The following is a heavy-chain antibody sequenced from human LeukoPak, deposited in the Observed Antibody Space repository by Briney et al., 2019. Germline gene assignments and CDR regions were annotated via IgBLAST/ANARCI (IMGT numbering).Heavy chain of an antibody. V-gene: IGHV1-8*01. CDR3: ARGVGSRITMIVVVMHYYYMDV. J-gene: IGHJ6*03. CDR2: MNPNSGNT. CDR1: GYTFTSYD. D-gene: IGHD3-22*01. Sequence: ASVKVSCKASGYTFTSYDINWVRQATGQGLEWMGWMNPNSGNTGYAQKFQGRVTMTRNTSISTAYMELSSLRSEDTAAYYCARGVGSRITMIVVVMHYYYMDVWGKGTTVTVPS.